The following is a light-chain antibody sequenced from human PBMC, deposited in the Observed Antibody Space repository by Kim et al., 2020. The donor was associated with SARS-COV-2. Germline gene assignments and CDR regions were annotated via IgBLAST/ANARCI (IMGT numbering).Light chain of an antibody. CDR3: ETWDSNV. V-gene: IGLV4-60*03. Sequence: QLVLTPSSSASASLGSSSSGHSSYIIAWHQRQPGRAPRYLINLERRGSYNTGSGVPDRFSGSSSGADRFLTISNLQSADEADYYCETWDSNVFGSGT. CDR2: LERRGSY. J-gene: IGLJ6*01. CDR1: SGHSSYI.